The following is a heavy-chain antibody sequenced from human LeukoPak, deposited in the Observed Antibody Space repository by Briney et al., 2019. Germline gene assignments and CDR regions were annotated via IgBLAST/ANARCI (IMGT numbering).Heavy chain of an antibody. CDR3: ARDGEVVPGGDYYYYMDV. D-gene: IGHD2-21*02. CDR2: ISYDGSNK. CDR1: GFTFSSYA. Sequence: GGSLRLSCAASGFTFSSYAMHWVRQAPGKGLEWVAVISYDGSNKYYADSVKGRFTISRDNSKNTLYLQMNGLRAEDTAVYYCARDGEVVPGGDYYYYMDVWGKGTTVTVSS. V-gene: IGHV3-30*04. J-gene: IGHJ6*03.